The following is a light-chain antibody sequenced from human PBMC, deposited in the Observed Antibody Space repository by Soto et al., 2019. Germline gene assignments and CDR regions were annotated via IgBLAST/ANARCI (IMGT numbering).Light chain of an antibody. Sequence: DIQLTQSPSTLSASVGDRVTITCRASQSINGWLAWYQQKPGQAPNLLIYKASTLESGVPSRFSGSGSGTEFTLTVSSLQPDAFETYYCHQYHNFPRTFGQGTKVDIK. CDR3: HQYHNFPRT. CDR2: KAS. V-gene: IGKV1-5*03. CDR1: QSINGW. J-gene: IGKJ1*01.